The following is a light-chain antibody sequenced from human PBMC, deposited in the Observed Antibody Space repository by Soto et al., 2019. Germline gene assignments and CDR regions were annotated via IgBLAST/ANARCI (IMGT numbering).Light chain of an antibody. V-gene: IGKV1-27*01. CDR3: QKYTRAPST. J-gene: IGKJ3*01. CDR2: AAS. Sequence: DIQMTQSPSSLSASVGDRVTVTCRASQGIDTYLAWYQQKPGQVPKLLIYAASTLQSGVPSRFSGSGSGTDFTLTISSLQPEDVATYFCQKYTRAPSTFGPGTKVDIK. CDR1: QGIDTY.